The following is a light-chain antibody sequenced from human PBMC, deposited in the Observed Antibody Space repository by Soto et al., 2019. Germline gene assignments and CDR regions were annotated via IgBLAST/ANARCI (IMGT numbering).Light chain of an antibody. CDR2: KAS. Sequence: DIQMTQSPSTLSASVGDRVTITCRASQSVNSWLAWYQRKPGKAPKLLIYKASSLESGVPSRFSGSGSGTEFTLTISSLKPDDFATYYCQQYNSYQTFGQGTKVDIK. CDR1: QSVNSW. CDR3: QQYNSYQT. V-gene: IGKV1-5*03. J-gene: IGKJ1*01.